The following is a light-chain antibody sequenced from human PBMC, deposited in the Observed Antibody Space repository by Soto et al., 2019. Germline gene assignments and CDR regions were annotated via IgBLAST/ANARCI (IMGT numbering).Light chain of an antibody. V-gene: IGKV3-15*01. CDR1: QSVSSS. J-gene: IGKJ1*01. CDR3: QQSYSTPRT. Sequence: EIVMTQSPATLSVSPGERATLSCRTSQSVSSSLAWYQQKPGQAPSLLIYGASTRATGIPARFSGSGSGTEFTLTISSLQSEDCATYYCQQSYSTPRTFGQGTKVEIK. CDR2: GAS.